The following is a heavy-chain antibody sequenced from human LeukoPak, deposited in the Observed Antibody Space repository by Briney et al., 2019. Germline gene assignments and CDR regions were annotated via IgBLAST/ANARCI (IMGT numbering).Heavy chain of an antibody. CDR2: INPNSGDT. CDR3: ARDLRMATIIDHTQQ. J-gene: IGHJ1*01. Sequence: ASVKVSCKASGYTFTGFYIHWVRQAPGQGLEWMGWINPNSGDTKYAQRFQGRVTVTRDTSISTVYMELTRLRSDDTAVYYCARDLRMATIIDHTQQWGQGTLVTVSS. CDR1: GYTFTGFY. D-gene: IGHD5-24*01. V-gene: IGHV1-2*02.